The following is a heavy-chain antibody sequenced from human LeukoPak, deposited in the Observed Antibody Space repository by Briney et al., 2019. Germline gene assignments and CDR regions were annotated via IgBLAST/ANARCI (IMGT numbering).Heavy chain of an antibody. D-gene: IGHD2-2*01. CDR1: GFTFSNAW. V-gene: IGHV3-15*01. CDR3: TTEVVVVPAAIPDAFDI. CDR2: IKSKTDGGTT. J-gene: IGHJ3*02. Sequence: GGSLRLPCAASGFTFSNAWMSWVRQAPGKGLEWVGRIKSKTDGGTTDYAAPVKGRFTISRDDSKNTLYLQMNSLKTEDTAVYYCTTEVVVVPAAIPDAFDIWGQGTMVTVSS.